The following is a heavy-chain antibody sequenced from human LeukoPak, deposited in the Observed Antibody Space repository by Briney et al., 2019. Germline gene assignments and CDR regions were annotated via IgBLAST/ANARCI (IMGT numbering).Heavy chain of an antibody. Sequence: GGSLRLSCAASGFTFSSYGMHWVRQAPGKGLEWVAVIWYDGSNKYYADSVKGRFTISRDNSKNTLYLQMNSLRAEDTAVYYCARISYYGSGSYLSSGYYYYGMDVWGHGTTVTVSS. V-gene: IGHV3-33*01. CDR3: ARISYYGSGSYLSSGYYYYGMDV. D-gene: IGHD3-10*01. CDR2: IWYDGSNK. J-gene: IGHJ6*02. CDR1: GFTFSSYG.